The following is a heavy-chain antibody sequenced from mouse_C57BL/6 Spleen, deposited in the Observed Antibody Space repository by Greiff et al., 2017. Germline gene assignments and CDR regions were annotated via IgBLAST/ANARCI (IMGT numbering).Heavy chain of an antibody. CDR3: ARAGGDYYGSSPYYFDY. D-gene: IGHD1-1*01. CDR1: GYTFTSYW. V-gene: IGHV1-69*01. J-gene: IGHJ2*01. Sequence: VQLQQPGAELVMPGASVKLSCKASGYTFTSYWMHWVKQRPGQGLEWIGEIDPSDSYTNYNQKFKGKSTLTVDKSSSTADMQLSSLTSEDSAVYYCARAGGDYYGSSPYYFDYWGQGTTLTVSS. CDR2: IDPSDSYT.